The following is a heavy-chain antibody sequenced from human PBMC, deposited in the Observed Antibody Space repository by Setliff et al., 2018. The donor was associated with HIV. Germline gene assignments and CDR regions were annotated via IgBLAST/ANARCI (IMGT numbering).Heavy chain of an antibody. J-gene: IGHJ3*02. Sequence: SVKVSCKASGGTFSDYTVNWVRQAPGHGLEWMGRIIPIIGIENYAQKFQGRVTITADKSTSTAYMELNSLRSDDTAIYYCARSDCSSVRCYLGHAFEIWGQGTMVTVSS. D-gene: IGHD2-15*01. CDR3: ARSDCSSVRCYLGHAFEI. V-gene: IGHV1-69*02. CDR1: GGTFSDYT. CDR2: IIPIIGIE.